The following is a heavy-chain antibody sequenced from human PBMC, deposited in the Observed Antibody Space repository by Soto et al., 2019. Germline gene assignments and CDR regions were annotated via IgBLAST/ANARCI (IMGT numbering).Heavy chain of an antibody. CDR1: GFTFSSYS. D-gene: IGHD4-17*01. J-gene: IGHJ4*02. CDR2: ISSSSSYI. Sequence: GGSLRLSCAASGFTFSSYSMNWVRQAPGKGLEWVSSISSSSSYIYYADSVKGRFTISRDNAKNSLYLQMNSLRAEDTAVYYCASSTATTVSFDYWGQGTLVTVSS. V-gene: IGHV3-21*01. CDR3: ASSTATTVSFDY.